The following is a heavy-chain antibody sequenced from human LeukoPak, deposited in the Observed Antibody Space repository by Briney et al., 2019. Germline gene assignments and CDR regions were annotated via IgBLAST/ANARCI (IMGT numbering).Heavy chain of an antibody. CDR2: INHSGST. Sequence: SETLSPTCAVYGGSFSGYYWSWIRQPPGKGLEWIGEINHSGSTNYNPSLKSRVTISVDTSKNQFSLKLSSVTAADTAVYYCARAIQYYYDSSGSNDDYWGQGTLVTVSS. D-gene: IGHD3-22*01. J-gene: IGHJ4*02. CDR1: GGSFSGYY. V-gene: IGHV4-34*01. CDR3: ARAIQYYYDSSGSNDDY.